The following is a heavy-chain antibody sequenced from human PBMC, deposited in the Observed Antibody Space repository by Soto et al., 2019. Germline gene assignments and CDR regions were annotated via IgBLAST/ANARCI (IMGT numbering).Heavy chain of an antibody. CDR2: ISYDGSNK. Sequence: GGSLRLSCAASGFTYSSYAMHWVRQAPGKGLEWVAVISYDGSNKNYADSVKGRFTISGDNSKNTLYVQMNRLRGEDTAVYYCARGPSSLTRFDYWGQGTLVTVSS. CDR3: ARGPSSLTRFDY. V-gene: IGHV3-30-3*01. CDR1: GFTYSSYA. J-gene: IGHJ4*02. D-gene: IGHD2-2*01.